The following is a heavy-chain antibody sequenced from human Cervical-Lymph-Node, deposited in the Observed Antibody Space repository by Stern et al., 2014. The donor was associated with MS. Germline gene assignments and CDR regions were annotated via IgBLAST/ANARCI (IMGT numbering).Heavy chain of an antibody. CDR3: ARDGFFNYFGLDV. Sequence: VQLLQSGAEVQKPGASVKVSCRASGYTFSDYGLSWVRQAPGHGLEWMGWISPYTGVTKYAQKLQGRVTMATDTSTSTAYMELRSLDSDDTAVYYCARDGFFNYFGLDVWGQGTTVTVSS. CDR2: ISPYTGVT. CDR1: GYTFSDYG. J-gene: IGHJ6*02. V-gene: IGHV1-18*01.